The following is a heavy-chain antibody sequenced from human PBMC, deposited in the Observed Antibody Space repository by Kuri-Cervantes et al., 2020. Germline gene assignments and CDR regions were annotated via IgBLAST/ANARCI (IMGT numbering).Heavy chain of an antibody. J-gene: IGHJ3*02. CDR1: GFRFSNYG. CDR2: IRYDGSFK. CDR3: ARVSAAGPDAFDI. V-gene: IGHV3-30*02. Sequence: GESLKISCVASGFRFSNYGMLWVRQAPGKGLEWATFIRYDGSFKDYSDSVKGRFSISRDNAKNSLYLQMNSLRAEDTAVYYCARVSAAGPDAFDIWGHGTMVTVSS. D-gene: IGHD6-13*01.